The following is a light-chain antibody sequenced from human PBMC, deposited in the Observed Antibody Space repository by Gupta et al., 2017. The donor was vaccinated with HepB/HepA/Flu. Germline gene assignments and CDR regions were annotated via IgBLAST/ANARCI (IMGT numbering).Light chain of an antibody. J-gene: IGLJ1*01. CDR2: GNR. CDR3: QSYDNSLSGYV. Sequence: QSLLTQPPSVSGAPGQRITISCTGIGANYDVQWYQQLQGTASRLLIYGNRNRPLGVPDRFSGSKSGTSASLAITGLQAEDEADYYCQSYDNSLSGYVFGTGTQVTVL. CDR1: GANYD. V-gene: IGLV1-40*01.